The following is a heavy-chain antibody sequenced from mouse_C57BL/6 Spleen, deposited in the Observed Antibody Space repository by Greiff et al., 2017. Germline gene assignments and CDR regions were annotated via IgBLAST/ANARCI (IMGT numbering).Heavy chain of an antibody. V-gene: IGHV1-15*01. CDR2: IDPETGGT. J-gene: IGHJ3*01. Sequence: VQLQQSGAELVRPGASVTLSCKASGYTFTDYEMHWVKQTPVHGLEWIGAIDPETGGTAYNQKFKGKAILTADKSSSTAYMELRSLTSEDSAVYYCTREGIEAWFACWGQGTLVTVSA. CDR1: GYTFTDYE. CDR3: TREGIEAWFAC.